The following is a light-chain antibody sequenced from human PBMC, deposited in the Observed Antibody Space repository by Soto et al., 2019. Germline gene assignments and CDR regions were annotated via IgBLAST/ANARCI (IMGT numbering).Light chain of an antibody. J-gene: IGKJ1*01. CDR3: QQYNDNWT. CDR2: KAS. V-gene: IGKV1-5*03. CDR1: QSISSW. Sequence: DIQMTQSPSTLSASVGDRVTITCRASQSISSWLAWYQQKPGTAPKFLIYKASTLQSGVPSRFSGRGSGTEFTLTISSQQPDDSSTFYCQQYNDNWTFGQGTQVEIK.